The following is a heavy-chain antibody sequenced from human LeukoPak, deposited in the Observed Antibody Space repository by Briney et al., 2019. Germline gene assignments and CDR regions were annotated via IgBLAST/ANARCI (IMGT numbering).Heavy chain of an antibody. Sequence: GGSLRLSCAASGFTFSNAWISWVRQAPGKGLEWVGRIKSKTDGGTTDYAAPVKGRFTISRDDSKNTLYLQMNSLKTEDTAVYYCTTLVDTAMAGLDYWGQGTLVTVSS. J-gene: IGHJ4*02. CDR3: TTLVDTAMAGLDY. V-gene: IGHV3-15*01. D-gene: IGHD5-18*01. CDR2: IKSKTDGGTT. CDR1: GFTFSNAW.